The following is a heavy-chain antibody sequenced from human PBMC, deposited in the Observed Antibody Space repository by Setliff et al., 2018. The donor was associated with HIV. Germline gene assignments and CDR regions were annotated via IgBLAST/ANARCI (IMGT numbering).Heavy chain of an antibody. D-gene: IGHD5-18*01. J-gene: IGHJ4*02. Sequence: SETLSLTCTLYGGSLTNYYWTWIRQSPEKGLEWIGEIVDSGSTNYSPSLKSRVTISLDTSKTQFSLRLSSVTAADTAVYYCAAWGPRYSYAPYFFDSWGQGTLVTVSS. CDR2: IVDSGST. V-gene: IGHV4-34*12. CDR1: GGSLTNYY. CDR3: AAWGPRYSYAPYFFDS.